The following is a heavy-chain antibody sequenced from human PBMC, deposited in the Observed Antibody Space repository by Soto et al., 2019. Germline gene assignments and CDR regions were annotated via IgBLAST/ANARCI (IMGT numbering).Heavy chain of an antibody. J-gene: IGHJ3*02. CDR2: IDYSRSI. D-gene: IGHD2-15*01. CDR1: GDSIINTGYY. Sequence: PSETLPLTCTVSGDSIINTGYYWGWIRQAPGKGLEWIGSIDYSRSIFYNPSLKSRVTISLDTSKNQISLKLKSVTAADTAVYYCARHPVVAATGAFDIWGQGTMVT. V-gene: IGHV4-39*01. CDR3: ARHPVVAATGAFDI.